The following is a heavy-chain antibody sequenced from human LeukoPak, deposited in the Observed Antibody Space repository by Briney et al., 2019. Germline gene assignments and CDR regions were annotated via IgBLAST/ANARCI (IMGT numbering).Heavy chain of an antibody. CDR3: ARDHCSSTSCYKWFDP. CDR2: IIPIFGTA. CDR1: GGTFSSYA. J-gene: IGHJ5*02. D-gene: IGHD2-2*02. Sequence: SVKVSCKASGGTFSSYAISWVRQAPGQGLEWMGGIIPIFGTANYAQKFQGRVTITTDESTSTAYMELSSLRSEDTAVYYCARDHCSSTSCYKWFDPWGQGTLVTVSS. V-gene: IGHV1-69*05.